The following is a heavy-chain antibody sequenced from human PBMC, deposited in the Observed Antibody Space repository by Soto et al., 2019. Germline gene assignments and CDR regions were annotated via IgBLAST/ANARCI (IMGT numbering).Heavy chain of an antibody. D-gene: IGHD6-13*01. CDR3: ARKIAAAGFFDY. J-gene: IGHJ4*02. CDR1: GFTFSSYG. CDR2: IWYDGSNK. V-gene: IGHV3-33*01. Sequence: QVQLVESGGGVVQPGRSLRLSCAASGFTFSSYGMHWVRQAPGKGLEWVAVIWYDGSNKYYADSVKGRFTFSRDNSKNTLYLQMNSLRAEDTAVYYCARKIAAAGFFDYWGQGTLVTVSS.